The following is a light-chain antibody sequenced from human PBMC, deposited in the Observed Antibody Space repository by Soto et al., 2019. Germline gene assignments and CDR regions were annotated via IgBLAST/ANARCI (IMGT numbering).Light chain of an antibody. CDR1: QSVLYSSNNKNY. CDR3: QQYYSTPLT. J-gene: IGKJ5*01. Sequence: DIVMTQSPDSLAVSLGERATINCKSSQSVLYSSNNKNYLAWYQQKPGQPTMLLIYWASTRQSGVPDRFSGSGSATDFTLTISSLQAEDVAVYYCQQYYSTPLTFGQGTRLEIK. V-gene: IGKV4-1*01. CDR2: WAS.